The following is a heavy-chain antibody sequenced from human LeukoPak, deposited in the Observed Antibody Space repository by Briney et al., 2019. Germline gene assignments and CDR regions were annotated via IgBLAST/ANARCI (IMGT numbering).Heavy chain of an antibody. CDR3: ARRLGSSSWSFDY. V-gene: IGHV5-51*01. J-gene: IGHJ4*02. CDR1: GYSFTNYW. D-gene: IGHD6-13*01. CDR2: IYPGDSDT. Sequence: PGESLKISCKGSGYSFTNYWIGWVRQLPGKGLEWMGVIYPGDSDTRYSPSFQGQVTISADKSISTAYLQWSSLKASDTAMYYCARRLGSSSWSFDYWGQGTLVTVSS.